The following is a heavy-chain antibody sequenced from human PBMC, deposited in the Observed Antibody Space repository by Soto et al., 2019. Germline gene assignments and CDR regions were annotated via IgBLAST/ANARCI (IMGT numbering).Heavy chain of an antibody. CDR3: ARAAPQFQD. D-gene: IGHD6-25*01. Sequence: EVQLVESGGGLVQPGGSLRLSCAASGFILSDHYMDWVRQAPGKGLEWVGRSRNKANSYTTEYVASVKGRFTISRDESKNPLYLQTNRLRTEDTAVYYSARAAPQFQDWGQGTLVTVSS. J-gene: IGHJ1*01. V-gene: IGHV3-72*01. CDR1: GFILSDHY. CDR2: SRNKANSYTT.